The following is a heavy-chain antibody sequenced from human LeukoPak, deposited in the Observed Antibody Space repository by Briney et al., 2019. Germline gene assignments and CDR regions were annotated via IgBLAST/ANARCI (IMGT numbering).Heavy chain of an antibody. D-gene: IGHD2-8*01. CDR1: GFTFSSYG. V-gene: IGHV3-30*02. CDR3: AKDRDCTNGVCYTFDY. Sequence: PGGSLRLSCAASGFTFSSYGMHWVRQAPGKGLEWVAFIRYDGSIKYYADSVKGRFTISRDNSKNTLYLQMNSLRAEDTAVYYCAKDRDCTNGVCYTFDYWGQGTLVTVSS. J-gene: IGHJ4*02. CDR2: IRYDGSIK.